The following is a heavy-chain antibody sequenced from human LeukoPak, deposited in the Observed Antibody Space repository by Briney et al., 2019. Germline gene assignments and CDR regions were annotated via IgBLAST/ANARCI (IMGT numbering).Heavy chain of an antibody. Sequence: GGSLRLSCAASGFTFTTYWVSWVRQAPGKGLEWVANIKQDGSEKYYADSVKGRFTISRDNAKNSLYLQMNSLRAEDTAVYYCARKFGELSYWGQGTLVTVSS. J-gene: IGHJ4*02. CDR1: GFTFTTYW. CDR2: IKQDGSEK. D-gene: IGHD3-10*01. V-gene: IGHV3-7*01. CDR3: ARKFGELSY.